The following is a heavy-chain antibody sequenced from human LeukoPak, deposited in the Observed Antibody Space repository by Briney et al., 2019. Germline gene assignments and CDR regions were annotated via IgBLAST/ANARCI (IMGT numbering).Heavy chain of an antibody. CDR1: GFTFSSYG. J-gene: IGHJ5*02. Sequence: GGSLRLSCAASGFTFSSYGMHWVRQAPGKGLEWVAVISYDGSNKYYADSVKGRFTISRDNSKNTVYLEMNSLSVEDTATYYCIRDFRSADLWGQGTLVTVTS. CDR3: IRDFRSADL. V-gene: IGHV3-30*03. CDR2: ISYDGSNK.